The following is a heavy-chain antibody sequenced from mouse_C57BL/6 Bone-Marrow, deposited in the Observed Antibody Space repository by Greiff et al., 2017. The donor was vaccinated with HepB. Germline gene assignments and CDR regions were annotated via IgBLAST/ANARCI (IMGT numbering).Heavy chain of an antibody. J-gene: IGHJ4*01. V-gene: IGHV1-81*01. CDR1: GYTFTSYG. CDR2: IYPRSGNT. D-gene: IGHD1-1*01. CDR3: ARSGITTVVASYYYAMDY. Sequence: QVQLQQSGAELARPGASVKLSCKASGYTFTSYGISWVKQRTGQGLEWIGEIYPRSGNTYYNEKFKGKATLTADKCSSTAYMELRSLTSEDSAVYFCARSGITTVVASYYYAMDYWGQGTSVTVSS.